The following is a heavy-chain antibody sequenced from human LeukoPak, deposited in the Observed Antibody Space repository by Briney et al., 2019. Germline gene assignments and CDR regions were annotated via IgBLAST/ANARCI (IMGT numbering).Heavy chain of an antibody. D-gene: IGHD3-9*01. Sequence: PSETLSLTCAVYGGSFSGYYWSWIRQPPGKGLEWIGEINHSGSTNYNPSLKSRVTISVDTSKNQFSLKLSSVTAADTAVYYCARERPSYYDILTGYYPRSLPYYFDYWGQGTLVTVSS. CDR1: GGSFSGYY. CDR3: ARERPSYYDILTGYYPRSLPYYFDY. V-gene: IGHV4-34*01. CDR2: INHSGST. J-gene: IGHJ4*02.